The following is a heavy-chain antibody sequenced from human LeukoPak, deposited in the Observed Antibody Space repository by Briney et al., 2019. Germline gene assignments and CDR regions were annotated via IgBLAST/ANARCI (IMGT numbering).Heavy chain of an antibody. CDR1: GGTFSSYA. D-gene: IGHD4-23*01. CDR2: LIPILGIA. J-gene: IGHJ4*02. CDR3: ARSLHDYGGLGYFDY. Sequence: ASVKVSCKASGGTFSSYAISWVRQAPGQGLEWMGRLIPILGIANYAQKFQGRVTITADKSTSTAYMELSSLRSEDTAVYYCARSLHDYGGLGYFDYWGQGTLVTVSS. V-gene: IGHV1-69*04.